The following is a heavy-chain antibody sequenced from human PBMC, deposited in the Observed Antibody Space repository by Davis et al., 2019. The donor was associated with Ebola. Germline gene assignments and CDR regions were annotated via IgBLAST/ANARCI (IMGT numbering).Heavy chain of an antibody. D-gene: IGHD5-12*01. V-gene: IGHV1-69*13. CDR2: IIPIFGTA. Sequence: SVKVSCKASGGTFSSYVISWVRQAPGQGLEWMGGIIPIFGTANYAQKFQGRVTITADESTSTAYMEVSGLRFEDTAVYYCAKSDYDYRNYYSGMDVWGQGTTVTVSS. CDR3: AKSDYDYRNYYSGMDV. J-gene: IGHJ6*02. CDR1: GGTFSSYV.